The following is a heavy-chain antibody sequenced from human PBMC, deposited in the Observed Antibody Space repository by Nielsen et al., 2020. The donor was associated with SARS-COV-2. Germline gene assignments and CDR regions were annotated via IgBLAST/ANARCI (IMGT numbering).Heavy chain of an antibody. J-gene: IGHJ6*02. D-gene: IGHD3-22*01. CDR2: INPSGGST. CDR1: GYTFTSYY. V-gene: IGHV1-46*01. CDR3: ARIYDSSGYSYYYYGMDV. Sequence: ASVKVSCKASGYTFTSYYMHWVRQAPGQGLEWMGIINPSGGSTSYAQKFQGRVTITADKSTSTAYMELSSLRSEDTAVYYCARIYDSSGYSYYYYGMDVWGQGTTVTVSS.